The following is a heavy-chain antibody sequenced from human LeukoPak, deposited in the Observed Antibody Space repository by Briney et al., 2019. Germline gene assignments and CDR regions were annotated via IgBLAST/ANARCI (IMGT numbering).Heavy chain of an antibody. V-gene: IGHV4-4*07. CDR1: GGSISDYY. CDR2: IYSSGST. Sequence: SETLSLTCTASGGSISDYYWSWIRQPAGKGLEWIGRIYSSGSTNYNPSLKSRVTISVDKSKNQFSLKMTSVTAADTAVYYCVRMVQGYSSVWPETGNNWFDPWGQGTLVTVSS. CDR3: VRMVQGYSSVWPETGNNWFDP. J-gene: IGHJ5*02. D-gene: IGHD6-19*01.